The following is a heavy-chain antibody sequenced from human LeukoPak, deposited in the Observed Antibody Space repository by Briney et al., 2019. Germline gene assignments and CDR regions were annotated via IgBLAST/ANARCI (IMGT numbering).Heavy chain of an antibody. CDR1: GYTFTGYY. J-gene: IGHJ5*02. Sequence: GASVKVSCKASGYTFTGYYIHWVRQAPGQGLEWMGWINPNSGGTNYAQKFQGRVTMTRDTSISTAYMDLSRLRSDDTAVYYCARDNRNDGDNWFDPWGQGTLVTVSS. CDR2: INPNSGGT. D-gene: IGHD1-20*01. V-gene: IGHV1-2*02. CDR3: ARDNRNDGDNWFDP.